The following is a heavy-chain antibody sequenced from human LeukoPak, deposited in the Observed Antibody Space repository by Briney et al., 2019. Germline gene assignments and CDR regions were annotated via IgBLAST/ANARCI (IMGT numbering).Heavy chain of an antibody. CDR1: GFTFSSHG. CDR3: AKDLIDKKLELRSSDY. Sequence: SGGSLRLSCAASGFTFSSHGMHWVRQAPGKGLEWVAFIRCDGSNKYYADSVKGRFTISRDNSKNTLYLQMNSLRAEDTAVYYCAKDLIDKKLELRSSDYWSQGTLVTVSS. V-gene: IGHV3-30*02. J-gene: IGHJ4*02. D-gene: IGHD1-7*01. CDR2: IRCDGSNK.